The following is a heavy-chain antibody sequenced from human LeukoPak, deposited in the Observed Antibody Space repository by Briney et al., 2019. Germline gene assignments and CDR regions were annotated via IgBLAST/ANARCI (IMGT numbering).Heavy chain of an antibody. Sequence: PGGSLRLSCAASGFTFSSYAMSWLCQTPQKGLEWASGISVTGDITYYADSVKGRFTIARGNSRTTLYLQLNSLRADDTAVYYCAKSHITRYPLQYYFDLWGQGAQVIVSS. D-gene: IGHD2-21*01. J-gene: IGHJ4*02. CDR2: ISVTGDIT. V-gene: IGHV3-23*01. CDR1: GFTFSSYA. CDR3: AKSHITRYPLQYYFDL.